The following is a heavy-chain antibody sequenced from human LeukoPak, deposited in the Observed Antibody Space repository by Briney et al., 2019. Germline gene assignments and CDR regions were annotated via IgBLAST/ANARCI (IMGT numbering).Heavy chain of an antibody. Sequence: GASVKVSCKASGGTFSSSAISWVRQAPGQGLEWMGGIMSTFGPAVYAVKFQGRVTITADESTSTAYMQMSSLTSEDTAVYYCAREDTDLVTDGFDVWGQGTVVTVSS. V-gene: IGHV1-69*01. J-gene: IGHJ3*01. CDR1: GGTFSSSA. CDR2: IMSTFGPA. CDR3: AREDTDLVTDGFDV. D-gene: IGHD5-18*01.